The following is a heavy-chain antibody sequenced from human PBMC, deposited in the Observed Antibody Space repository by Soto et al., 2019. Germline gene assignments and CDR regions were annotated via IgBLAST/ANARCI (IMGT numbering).Heavy chain of an antibody. CDR2: IYYSGST. J-gene: IGHJ5*02. V-gene: IGHV4-39*02. Sequence: TSETLSLTCTVSGGSISSSSYYWGWIRQPPGKGLEWIGSIYYSGSTYYNPSLKSRVTISVDTSKNQFSLKLSSVTAADTAVYYCAREDKDRGSSSAWGQGTLVTVSS. CDR1: GGSISSSSYY. CDR3: AREDKDRGSSSA. D-gene: IGHD6-6*01.